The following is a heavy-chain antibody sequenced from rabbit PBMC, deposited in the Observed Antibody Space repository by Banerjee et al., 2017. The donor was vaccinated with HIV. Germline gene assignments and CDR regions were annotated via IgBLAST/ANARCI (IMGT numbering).Heavy chain of an antibody. V-gene: IGHV1S45*01. Sequence: QEQLEESGGGLVQPEGSLTLTCKASGFDLSSYYCMCWVRQAPGKGLEWIACIYTSSGSTYYASWAKGRFTISKTSSTTVTLQMASLTAADTATYFCARGEAAYAGSIYTYYYGMDLWGPGTLVTVS. CDR3: ARGEAAYAGSIYTYYYGMDL. CDR2: IYTSSGST. D-gene: IGHD8-1*01. J-gene: IGHJ6*01. CDR1: GFDLSSYYC.